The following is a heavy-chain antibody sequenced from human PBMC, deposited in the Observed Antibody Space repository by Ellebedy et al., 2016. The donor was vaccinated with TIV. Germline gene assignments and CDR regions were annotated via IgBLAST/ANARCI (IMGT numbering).Heavy chain of an antibody. D-gene: IGHD6-19*01. J-gene: IGHJ4*02. CDR2: ISGSGGST. V-gene: IGHV3-23*01. CDR1: GFTFSSYA. Sequence: GESLKISCAASGFTFSSYAMSWVRQAPGKGLEWVSAISGSGGSTYYADSVKGRFTISRDNSKHTLYLQMNSLRAEDTAVYYCAKDRGSGPVRYYFDYWGQGTLVTVSS. CDR3: AKDRGSGPVRYYFDY.